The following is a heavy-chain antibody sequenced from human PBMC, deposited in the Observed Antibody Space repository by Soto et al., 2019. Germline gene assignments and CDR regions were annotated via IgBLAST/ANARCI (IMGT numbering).Heavy chain of an antibody. V-gene: IGHV3-30*18. CDR1: GFTFSSYG. CDR2: ISHDGNQK. Sequence: GGSLRLSCAASGFTFSSYGMHWVRQTPDKGLEWVAVISHDGNQKYYADFAKGRFTISRDNARNTLHLQMNSLRPEDTASFYCVKATLPTAIKFGVDSWGQGTLVTVSS. D-gene: IGHD2-2*01. J-gene: IGHJ5*01. CDR3: VKATLPTAIKFGVDS.